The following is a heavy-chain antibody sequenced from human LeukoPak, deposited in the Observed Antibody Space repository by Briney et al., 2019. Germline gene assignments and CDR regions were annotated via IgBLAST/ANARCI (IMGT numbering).Heavy chain of an antibody. V-gene: IGHV3-64D*09. CDR3: VKGFGTAMAYFDY. CDR2: ISSNGGRT. CDR1: GFTFSRYA. J-gene: IGHJ4*02. Sequence: GGSLRLSCSAPGFTFSRYAMHWVRQAPRKGLQYVSSISSNGGRTYYADSVKGRFTISRDNSKNTLYLQMSSLRAEDTAVYYCVKGFGTAMAYFDYWGQGTLVTVSS. D-gene: IGHD5-18*01.